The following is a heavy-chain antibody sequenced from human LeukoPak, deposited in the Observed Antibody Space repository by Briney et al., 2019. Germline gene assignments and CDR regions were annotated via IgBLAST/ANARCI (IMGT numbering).Heavy chain of an antibody. CDR2: IDPNSGGT. V-gene: IGHV1-2*02. CDR3: AREYYYGSGNYYNRIDY. D-gene: IGHD3-10*01. CDR1: GYTFTGYY. J-gene: IGHJ4*02. Sequence: ASVKVSCKASGYTFTGYYMHWVRQAPGQGLEWMGWIDPNSGGTNYAQKFQGRVTMTRDTSVSTAYMVLNRLRSDDTAVYYCAREYYYGSGNYYNRIDYWGQGTLVTVSS.